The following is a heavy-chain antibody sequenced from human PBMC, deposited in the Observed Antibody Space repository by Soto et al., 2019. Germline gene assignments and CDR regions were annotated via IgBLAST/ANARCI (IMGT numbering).Heavy chain of an antibody. CDR1: GFTFSIYG. D-gene: IGHD2-15*01. CDR3: ARDCSGSDYFYGMDV. CDR2: VRYDGSDT. Sequence: QEQLVESGGGVVQPGRSLSLSCAASGFTFSIYGMHWVRQAPGTGLEWVASVRYDGSDTHYADCVSGRFVISRDNWKDILYLAVNSLRVEDTAMYYCARDCSGSDYFYGMDVWGQGTTVAVSS. J-gene: IGHJ6*02. V-gene: IGHV3-33*01.